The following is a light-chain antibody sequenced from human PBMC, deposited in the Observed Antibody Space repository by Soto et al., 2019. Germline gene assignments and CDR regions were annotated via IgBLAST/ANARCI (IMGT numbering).Light chain of an antibody. V-gene: IGKV1-5*01. Sequence: DIQMTQSPSTLSASVGDRVTITCRASQSISSWLAWYQQKPGKAPKLLIYDASSLESGVPSRFSGSGSGTEFTLTISSLQPDDFATYYCQQYNSPWVCTFGQGTKLEIK. CDR2: DAS. CDR3: QQYNSPWVCT. J-gene: IGKJ2*02. CDR1: QSISSW.